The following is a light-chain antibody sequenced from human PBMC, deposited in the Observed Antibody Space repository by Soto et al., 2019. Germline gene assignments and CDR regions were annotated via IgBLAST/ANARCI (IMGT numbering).Light chain of an antibody. J-gene: IGKJ1*01. CDR3: QQYNSYSRT. V-gene: IGKV1-5*03. Sequence: DIQMTQSPSTLSASVGDRVTITCRASQNINSWLAWYQQKPGKAPKLLIYKASSLEYGVPSRFSGSGSGTEFTLAISSLQPDDFAAYYCQQYNSYSRTFGQGTKVEIK. CDR1: QNINSW. CDR2: KAS.